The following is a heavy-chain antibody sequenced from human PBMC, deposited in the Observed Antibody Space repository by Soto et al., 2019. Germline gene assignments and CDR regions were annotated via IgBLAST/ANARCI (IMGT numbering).Heavy chain of an antibody. J-gene: IGHJ5*02. CDR3: AKDPYSGVLVPVAIGFDP. Sequence: VGSLRLSCAASGFTFSNYAMTWVRQGPGKGLEWVSAISGSGGSAYYADSVKGRFTISRDNSKNTLYLQMNSLRADDSGVYYCAKDPYSGVLVPVAIGFDPWGPGTLVTVSS. CDR1: GFTFSNYA. V-gene: IGHV3-23*01. CDR2: ISGSGGSA. D-gene: IGHD2-2*01.